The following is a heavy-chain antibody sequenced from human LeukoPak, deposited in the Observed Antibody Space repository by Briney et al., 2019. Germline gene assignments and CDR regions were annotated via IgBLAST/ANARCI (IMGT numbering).Heavy chain of an antibody. Sequence: KASETLSLTCTVSGGSISSHYWSWIRQPPGKGLEWIGYIYYSGSTNYNPSLKSRVTISVDTSKNQFSLKLSSVTAADTAVYYCARLSLNVVAATIWFDPWGQGTLVTVSS. CDR2: IYYSGST. J-gene: IGHJ5*02. CDR1: GGSISSHY. D-gene: IGHD2-15*01. CDR3: ARLSLNVVAATIWFDP. V-gene: IGHV4-59*08.